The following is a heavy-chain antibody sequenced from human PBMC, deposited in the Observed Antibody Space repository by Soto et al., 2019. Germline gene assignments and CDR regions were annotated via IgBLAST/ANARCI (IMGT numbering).Heavy chain of an antibody. D-gene: IGHD3-22*01. J-gene: IGHJ4*02. CDR2: ISGSGGST. CDR3: AKDSSGYHDRPLTSFDY. Sequence: PGGSLRLSCAASGFTFSSYAMSWVRQAPGKGLEWVSAISGSGGSTYYAYSVKGRFTISRDNSKNTLYLQMNSLRAEDTAVYYCAKDSSGYHDRPLTSFDYWGQGTLVTVSS. V-gene: IGHV3-23*01. CDR1: GFTFSSYA.